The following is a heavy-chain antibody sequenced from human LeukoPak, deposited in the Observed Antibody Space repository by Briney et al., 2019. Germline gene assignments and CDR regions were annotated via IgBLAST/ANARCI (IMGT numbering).Heavy chain of an antibody. CDR1: GFSLSTSGVG. CDR3: AHSGIVVVPAAIYLNWFDP. J-gene: IGHJ5*02. CDR2: IYWNDDK. V-gene: IGHV2-5*01. D-gene: IGHD2-2*02. Sequence: SGPTLVKPTQTLTLTCTFSGFSLSTSGVGVGWIRQPPGKALEWLALIYWNDDKRYSPPLKSRLTITKDTSKNQVVLTMTNMDPVDTATYYCAHSGIVVVPAAIYLNWFDPWGQGTLVTVSS.